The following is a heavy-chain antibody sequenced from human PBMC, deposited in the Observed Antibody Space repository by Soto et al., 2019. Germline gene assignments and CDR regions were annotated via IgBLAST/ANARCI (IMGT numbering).Heavy chain of an antibody. CDR3: AKGGVLPAEAWFAFHI. Sequence: GGSLRLSCAASGFTFDDYAMHWVRQAPGKGLEWVSGISWNRGSIGYADSAKGRFTISRENAQNSLFLQMNSLRPEDTALYYCAKGGVLPAEAWFAFHIWGQGTMVTVSS. CDR1: GFTFDDYA. D-gene: IGHD2-2*01. J-gene: IGHJ3*02. CDR2: ISWNRGSI. V-gene: IGHV3-9*01.